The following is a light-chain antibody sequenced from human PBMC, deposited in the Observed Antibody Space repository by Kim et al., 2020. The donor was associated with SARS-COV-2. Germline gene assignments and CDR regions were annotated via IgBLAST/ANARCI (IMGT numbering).Light chain of an antibody. CDR3: QAWDSSTHV. CDR2: QDT. J-gene: IGLJ1*01. Sequence: SYELTQPPSVSVSPGQTASITCSGDNLGDKYTSXYQQKPGQSPVLVIYQDTKRPSGIPERFSGSNSGKTATLTIGGTQAMDEADYYCQAWDSSTHVFGTG. CDR1: NLGDKY. V-gene: IGLV3-1*01.